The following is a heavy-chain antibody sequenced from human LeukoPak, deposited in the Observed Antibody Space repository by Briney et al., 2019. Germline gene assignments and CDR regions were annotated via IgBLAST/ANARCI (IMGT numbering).Heavy chain of an antibody. V-gene: IGHV3-23*01. CDR1: GLPFSTYA. J-gene: IGHJ4*02. Sequence: PGGSLRLSCAASGLPFSTYAMSWVRQAPGKGLEWVSVIRGSGGSTFYADSVKGRFTISRDNSKNTVFLQMNSLSAEDTAVYYCAKDHCSSTSCYFDYWGQGTLVTVSS. CDR3: AKDHCSSTSCYFDY. CDR2: IRGSGGST. D-gene: IGHD2-2*01.